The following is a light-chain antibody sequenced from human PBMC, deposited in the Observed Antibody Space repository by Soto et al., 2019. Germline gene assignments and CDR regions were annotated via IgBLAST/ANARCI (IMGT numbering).Light chain of an antibody. CDR3: QQYGSSLLYT. Sequence: EIVLTQSPGILSLSPGERATLSCRASQSVSSNYLAWYQQKPGQAPRLLIYGASGRATGIPDRFSGSGSGTDFTLTISRLEPEDFAVYYCQQYGSSLLYTFGQGTKVDIK. CDR1: QSVSSNY. CDR2: GAS. J-gene: IGKJ2*01. V-gene: IGKV3-20*01.